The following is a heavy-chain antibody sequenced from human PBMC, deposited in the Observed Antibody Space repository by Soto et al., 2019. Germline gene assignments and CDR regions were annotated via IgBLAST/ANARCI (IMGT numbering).Heavy chain of an antibody. CDR2: IKADGSET. V-gene: IGHV3-7*03. CDR1: GFSFSTYW. D-gene: IGHD3-16*01. CDR3: AKGGHIDF. J-gene: IGHJ4*02. Sequence: EVQLVESGGGLVQPRGSLRLSCAASGFSFSTYWMSWVRQVPGAGLEWVANIKADGSETYDVDSVRGRFTISRDNGKTSLFLQLNSLRAEDTAVYYCAKGGHIDFCGQGTLVTVSS.